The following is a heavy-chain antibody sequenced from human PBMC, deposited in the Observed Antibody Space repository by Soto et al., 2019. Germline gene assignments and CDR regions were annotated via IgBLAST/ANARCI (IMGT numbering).Heavy chain of an antibody. Sequence: GGSLRLSCAASGFSFSSYGMYWVRQAPGKGLEWVAVTWHDGSNKYYANSVKGRFIISRDNSKNTLYLQMNSLSPEDTAVYYCARYYYDSSGYYYGMDVWGQGTTVTVSS. J-gene: IGHJ6*02. CDR1: GFSFSSYG. CDR2: TWHDGSNK. D-gene: IGHD3-22*01. V-gene: IGHV3-33*07. CDR3: ARYYYDSSGYYYGMDV.